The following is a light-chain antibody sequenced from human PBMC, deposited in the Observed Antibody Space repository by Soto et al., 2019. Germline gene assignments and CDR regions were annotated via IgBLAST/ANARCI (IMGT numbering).Light chain of an antibody. J-gene: IGKJ1*01. CDR2: GAF. Sequence: EIVMTQSPATLSVSPGEGATLSCRASQSVSTSLAWFQQKPGQAPRLLIYGAFARATGIPARFSGSGSGTEVTLTISSLQSEDFAVYYCQQYNNWPRTFGQGTKVEI. CDR3: QQYNNWPRT. V-gene: IGKV3-15*01. CDR1: QSVSTS.